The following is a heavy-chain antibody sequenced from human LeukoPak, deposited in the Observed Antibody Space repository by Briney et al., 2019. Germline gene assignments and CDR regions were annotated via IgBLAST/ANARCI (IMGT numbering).Heavy chain of an antibody. CDR1: GYTFTGYY. Sequence: ASVKVSCKASGYTFTGYYMHWVRQAPGQGLEWMGWINPNSGGTNYAQKFQGRVTTTRDTSISTAYMELSRLRSDDTAVYYCARDMDNWNYVSAFDYWGQGTLVTVSS. CDR2: INPNSGGT. V-gene: IGHV1-2*02. J-gene: IGHJ4*02. D-gene: IGHD1-7*01. CDR3: ARDMDNWNYVSAFDY.